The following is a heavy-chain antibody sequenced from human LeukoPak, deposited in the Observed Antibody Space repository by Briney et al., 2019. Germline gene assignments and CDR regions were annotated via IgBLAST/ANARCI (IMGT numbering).Heavy chain of an antibody. V-gene: IGHV1-24*01. Sequence: ASVKVSCKVSGKTLSDLSIHWLRQPPGKGLEWLGGSDPEDGERIYAQMFQGRVTMTEDTSIDTAYMELSSLRSDDTAVDYCVTGFTTMAVDYFDYWGQGTLVTVSP. CDR2: SDPEDGER. D-gene: IGHD5-18*01. CDR1: GKTLSDLS. J-gene: IGHJ4*02. CDR3: VTGFTTMAVDYFDY.